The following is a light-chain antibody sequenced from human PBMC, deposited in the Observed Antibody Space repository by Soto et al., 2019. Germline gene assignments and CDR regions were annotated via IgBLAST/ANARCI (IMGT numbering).Light chain of an antibody. CDR3: GTWDSSLTAV. J-gene: IGLJ7*01. CDR2: DSN. Sequence: QSVLTQPPSVSAAPGQKVTISCSGSSSKIGSNSVSWYQQLPGKAPKLLIYDSNKRPSGIPDRFSGSKSGSSATLGITGLQTGDEADYYCGTWDSSLTAVFGGGTQLTVL. V-gene: IGLV1-51*01. CDR1: SSKIGSNS.